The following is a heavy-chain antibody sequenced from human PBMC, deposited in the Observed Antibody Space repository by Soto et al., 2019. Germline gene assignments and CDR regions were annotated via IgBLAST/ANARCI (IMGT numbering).Heavy chain of an antibody. J-gene: IGHJ4*02. CDR2: IIPILGTA. D-gene: IGHD3-22*01. CDR1: GGTFSSYA. CDR3: ARAGDYNYYDSSGYYQDY. Sequence: QVQLVQSGAEVKKPGSSVKVSCKASGGTFSSYAISWVRQAPGQGLEWMGGIIPILGTANYAQKFQGRVTITADESTSTAYMELSSLRSEDTAVYYCARAGDYNYYDSSGYYQDYWGQGTLVTVSS. V-gene: IGHV1-69*01.